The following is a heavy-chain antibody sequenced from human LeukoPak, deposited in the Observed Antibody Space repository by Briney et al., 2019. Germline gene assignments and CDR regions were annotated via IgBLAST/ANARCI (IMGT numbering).Heavy chain of an antibody. Sequence: PGGTLRLSCAASGFTFSNYVMSWVRQAPGKGLEWVSAISGSGGSTYYADSVKGRFTISRHNSKNTLYLQLNSLRAEDTAVYYCAKDSSGYYLYYFDYWGQGTLVTVSS. D-gene: IGHD3-22*01. J-gene: IGHJ4*02. CDR1: GFTFSNYV. CDR2: ISGSGGST. CDR3: AKDSSGYYLYYFDY. V-gene: IGHV3-23*01.